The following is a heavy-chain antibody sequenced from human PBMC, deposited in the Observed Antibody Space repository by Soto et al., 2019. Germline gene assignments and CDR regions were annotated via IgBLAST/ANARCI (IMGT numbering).Heavy chain of an antibody. D-gene: IGHD3-10*01. J-gene: IGHJ4*02. V-gene: IGHV5-51*01. CDR3: ARVLLWFGEPPEYFDY. CDR1: GYSFTSYW. Sequence: GESLKISCKGSGYSFTSYWIIWVRQMPGKGLEWMGIIYPGDSDTRYSPSFQGQVTISADKSISTTYLQWSSLKASDTAMYYCARVLLWFGEPPEYFDYWGQGTLVTVSS. CDR2: IYPGDSDT.